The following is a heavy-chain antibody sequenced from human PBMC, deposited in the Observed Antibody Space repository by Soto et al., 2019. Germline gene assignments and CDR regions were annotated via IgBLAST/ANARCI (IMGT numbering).Heavy chain of an antibody. CDR2: IRSQSDGGTR. CDR3: ATAPGYWGSAPLDF. V-gene: IGHV3-15*07. CDR1: GLTFSDAW. D-gene: IGHD7-27*01. J-gene: IGHJ4*02. Sequence: DVQLVESGGGLVKPGGSLRLSCVASGLTFSDAWMNWLRQVPGKGPELVARIRSQSDGGTRDYTAPVNGRFTISRDDSKSTLYLQMNSLKTDDTAIYYCATAPGYWGSAPLDFWGQGTLVTVSS.